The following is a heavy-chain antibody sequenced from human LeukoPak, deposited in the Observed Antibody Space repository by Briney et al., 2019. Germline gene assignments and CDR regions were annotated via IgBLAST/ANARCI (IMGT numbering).Heavy chain of an antibody. J-gene: IGHJ4*02. CDR3: AREVYYDSSGYYN. D-gene: IGHD3-22*01. V-gene: IGHV3-21*04. CDR2: ISSSSSYI. CDR1: GFTFSSYS. Sequence: PGGSLRLSCAASGFTFSSYSMNWVRQAPGKGLEWVSSISSSSSYIYYADSVKGRFTISRDNAKNSLYLQMNSLRSEDTAVYYCAREVYYDSSGYYNWGQGTLVTVSS.